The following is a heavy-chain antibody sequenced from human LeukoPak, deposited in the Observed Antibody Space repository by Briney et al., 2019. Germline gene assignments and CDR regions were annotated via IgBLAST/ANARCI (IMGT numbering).Heavy chain of an antibody. Sequence: SETLSLTCTVSGVSISSYYWSWIRQPPGKGLEWIGYIYYSGSTNYNSSLKSRVTISVDPSKNQFSLKLSSVTAADTAVYYCARGHNYGRLWDYWGQGTLVTVSS. J-gene: IGHJ4*02. CDR2: IYYSGST. CDR3: ARGHNYGRLWDY. V-gene: IGHV4-59*01. CDR1: GVSISSYY. D-gene: IGHD5-18*01.